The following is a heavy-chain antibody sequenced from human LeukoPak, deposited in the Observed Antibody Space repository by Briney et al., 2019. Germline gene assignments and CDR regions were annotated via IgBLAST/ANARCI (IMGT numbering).Heavy chain of an antibody. J-gene: IGHJ5*02. Sequence: GASVKVSCTASGYTFTAYYMHWVRQAPGQGLEWMGWINPNSGGTINAQKFQGRVTMTRDTSISTVYMEMSRLGSDDTAVYYCARDVGGGSPIPTLYNWFDPWGQGTLVTVSS. CDR1: GYTFTAYY. CDR2: INPNSGGT. V-gene: IGHV1-2*02. D-gene: IGHD2-15*01. CDR3: ARDVGGGSPIPTLYNWFDP.